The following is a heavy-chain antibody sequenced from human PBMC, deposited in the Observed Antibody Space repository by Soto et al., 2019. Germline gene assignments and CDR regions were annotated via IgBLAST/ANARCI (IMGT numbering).Heavy chain of an antibody. CDR2: ILVGGST. CDR1: GFTCRRYD. CDR3: AKATATGGGAFDI. J-gene: IGHJ3*02. D-gene: IGHD2-8*02. V-gene: IGHV3-23*01. Sequence: EGSVRLSCAASGFTCRRYDMSWVRQAPGKGLEWVSTILVGGSTHYPDSVKGRFTISRDNSKNTVFLQMNSLTAGDTAVYYCAKATATGGGAFDICGQGTMVTVSS.